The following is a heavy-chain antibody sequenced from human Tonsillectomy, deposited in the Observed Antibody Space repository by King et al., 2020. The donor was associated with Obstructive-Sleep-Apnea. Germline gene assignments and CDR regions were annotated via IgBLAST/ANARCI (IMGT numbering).Heavy chain of an antibody. Sequence: VQLVESGGGLVQPGGSLRLSCAASGFTFSSYSMNWVRQAPGKGLEWGSYISSSSSTIYYADSVKGRFTIPRDNAKNSLYLQMNSLRAEDTAVYYCARDFVGPITIGGQGTLVTVSS. J-gene: IGHJ4*02. V-gene: IGHV3-48*04. D-gene: IGHD3-3*01. CDR1: GFTFSSYS. CDR3: ARDFVGPITI. CDR2: ISSSSSTI.